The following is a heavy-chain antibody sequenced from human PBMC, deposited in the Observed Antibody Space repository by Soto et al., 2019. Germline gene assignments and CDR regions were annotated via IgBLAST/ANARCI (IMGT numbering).Heavy chain of an antibody. V-gene: IGHV3-33*01. CDR2: IWYDGSNK. J-gene: IGHJ4*02. Sequence: PGGSLRLSCAASGFTFSSYGMHWVRQAPGKGLEWVAVIWYDGSNKYYADSVKGRFTISRDNSKNTLYLQMNSLRAEDTAVYYCARSSLGRGWYGLDDYWGQGTLVTVSS. CDR1: GFTFSSYG. D-gene: IGHD6-19*01. CDR3: ARSSLGRGWYGLDDY.